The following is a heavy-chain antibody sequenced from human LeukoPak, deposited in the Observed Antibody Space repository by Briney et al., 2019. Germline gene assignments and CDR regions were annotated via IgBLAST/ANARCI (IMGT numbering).Heavy chain of an antibody. CDR1: GYTFDTYP. D-gene: IGHD3-22*01. CDR3: VRGIDTTGYFNY. Sequence: GASVKVSCKASGYTFDTYPMNWVRQAPGQGLEWMGWINTNTGSPTYAWGLRGGLVFSLHTPVSRPFLHINSLKAEDTVLYYCVRGIDTTGYFNYWGQGTLVTVSS. V-gene: IGHV7-4-1*02. J-gene: IGHJ4*02. CDR2: INTNTGSP.